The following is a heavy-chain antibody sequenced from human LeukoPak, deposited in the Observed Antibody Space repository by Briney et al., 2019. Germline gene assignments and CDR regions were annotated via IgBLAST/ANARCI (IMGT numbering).Heavy chain of an antibody. Sequence: GESLKISCKGSGYSFTSNWISWVRQMPGKGLEWMGRIDPSDSYANYSPSFQGHVTISADKSISTAYLQWSSLKASDTAMYYCARQSGGDILTGYYREFDYWGQGTLVTAS. CDR1: GYSFTSNW. V-gene: IGHV5-10-1*01. D-gene: IGHD3-9*01. CDR2: IDPSDSYA. J-gene: IGHJ4*02. CDR3: ARQSGGDILTGYYREFDY.